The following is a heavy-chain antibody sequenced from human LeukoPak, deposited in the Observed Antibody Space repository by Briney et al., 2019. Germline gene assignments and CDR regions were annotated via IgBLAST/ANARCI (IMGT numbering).Heavy chain of an antibody. D-gene: IGHD1-26*01. CDR1: GSTFSSYS. Sequence: GGSLRLSCAASGSTFSSYSMNWVRQAPGKGLEWVSYISSSSSTIYYADSVKGRFTISRDNAKNSLYLQMNSLRAEDTAVYYCARAPLVDRDWFDPWGQGTLVTVSS. CDR3: ARAPLVDRDWFDP. CDR2: ISSSSSTI. V-gene: IGHV3-48*04. J-gene: IGHJ5*02.